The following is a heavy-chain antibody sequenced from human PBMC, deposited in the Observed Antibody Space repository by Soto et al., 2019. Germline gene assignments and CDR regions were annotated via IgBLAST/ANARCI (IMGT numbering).Heavy chain of an antibody. J-gene: IGHJ4*02. D-gene: IGHD5-12*01. Sequence: ASVKXSCKASAYTFTSYYMHLVRQAPGQGLEWMGIINPSGGSTSCAQKFQGGVTMTRDTSTSTVYMELSSLRSEDTAVYYCARGYSGLRGVIDYWGQGTLVTVSS. CDR3: ARGYSGLRGVIDY. V-gene: IGHV1-46*03. CDR1: AYTFTSYY. CDR2: INPSGGST.